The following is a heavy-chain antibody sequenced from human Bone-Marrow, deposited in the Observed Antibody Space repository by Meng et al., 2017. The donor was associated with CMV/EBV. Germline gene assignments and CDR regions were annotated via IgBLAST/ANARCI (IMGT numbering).Heavy chain of an antibody. J-gene: IGHJ4*02. CDR3: ARAIVREIILSGWDS. CDR2: IIPILGIA. D-gene: IGHD3-10*01. Sequence: SVKVSCKASGGTFSSYTISWVRQAPGQGLEWMGRIIPILGIANYAQKFQGRVTITADKSTSTAYMELSSLRSEDTAVYYCARAIVREIILSGWDSWGQGTLVTVSS. CDR1: GGTFSSYT. V-gene: IGHV1-69*02.